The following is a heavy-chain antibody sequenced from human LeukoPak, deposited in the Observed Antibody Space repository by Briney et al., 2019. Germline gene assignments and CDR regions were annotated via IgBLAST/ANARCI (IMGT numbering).Heavy chain of an antibody. CDR3: VRSSSWRYFDY. V-gene: IGHV4-61*01. CDR2: IYYSGST. Sequence: SGTLSLTCTVSGGSVSSGSYCWNWIRQPPGKGLEWIGYIYYSGSTNYNPSLKSRVTISVDTSKNQFSLKLSSVTAADTAVYFCVRSSSWRYFDYWGQGTLVTVSS. J-gene: IGHJ4*02. D-gene: IGHD6-13*01. CDR1: GGSVSSGSYC.